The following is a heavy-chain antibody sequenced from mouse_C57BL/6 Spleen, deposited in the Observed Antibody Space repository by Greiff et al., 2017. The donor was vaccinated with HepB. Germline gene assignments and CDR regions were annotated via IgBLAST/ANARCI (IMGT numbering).Heavy chain of an antibody. Sequence: QVQLKESGPGLVAPSQSLSITCTVSGFSLTSYCVSWVRQPPGKGLEWLGVIWGHGSNNDYSALISRLSISKDNSKSQVFLKLNSLQTDDTATYYCAKKSPFYYEYGYAMDYWGQGTSVTVSS. D-gene: IGHD2-4*01. CDR2: IWGHGSN. V-gene: IGHV2-3*01. J-gene: IGHJ4*01. CDR1: GFSLTSYC. CDR3: AKKSPFYYEYGYAMDY.